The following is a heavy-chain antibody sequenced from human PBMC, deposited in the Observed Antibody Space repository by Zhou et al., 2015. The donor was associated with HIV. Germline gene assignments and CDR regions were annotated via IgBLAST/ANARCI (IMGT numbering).Heavy chain of an antibody. Sequence: QVQLVQSGAEVKKPGSSVKVSCKASGGTFSSYAISWVRQAPGQGLEWMGGIIPIFGTANYAQKFQGRVTITADESTSTAYMELSSLRSEDTAVYYCARDLRGSSGELPSPGVYYYYGMDVWGQGTTVTVSS. V-gene: IGHV1-69*01. J-gene: IGHJ6*02. D-gene: IGHD3-10*01. CDR3: ARDLRGSSGELPSPGVYYYYGMDV. CDR1: GGTFSSYA. CDR2: IIPIFGTA.